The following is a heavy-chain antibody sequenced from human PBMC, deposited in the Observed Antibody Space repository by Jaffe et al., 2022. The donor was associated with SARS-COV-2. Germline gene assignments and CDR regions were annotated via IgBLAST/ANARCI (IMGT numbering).Heavy chain of an antibody. D-gene: IGHD3-10*01. CDR2: IYTSGST. V-gene: IGHV4-61*02. CDR3: AREMGSGWFGELSDYGMDV. Sequence: QVQLQESGPGLVKPSQTLSLTCTVSGGSISSGSYYWSWIRQPAGKGLEWIGRIYTSGSTNYNPSLKSRVTISVDTSKNQFSLKLSSVTAADTAVYYCAREMGSGWFGELSDYGMDVWGQGTTVTVSS. J-gene: IGHJ6*02. CDR1: GGSISSGSYY.